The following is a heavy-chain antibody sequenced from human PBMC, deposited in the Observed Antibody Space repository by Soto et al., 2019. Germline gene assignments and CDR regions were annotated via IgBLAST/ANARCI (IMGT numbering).Heavy chain of an antibody. CDR3: ARELSYGDPRQGYYYYGMDV. CDR2: IIPIFGTA. J-gene: IGHJ6*02. V-gene: IGHV1-69*13. D-gene: IGHD4-17*01. Sequence: WASVKVSCKASGGTFSSYAISWVRQAPGQGLEWMGGIIPIFGTANYAQKFQGRVTITADESTSTAYMELSSLRSEDTAVYYCARELSYGDPRQGYYYYGMDVWGQGTTVTVSS. CDR1: GGTFSSYA.